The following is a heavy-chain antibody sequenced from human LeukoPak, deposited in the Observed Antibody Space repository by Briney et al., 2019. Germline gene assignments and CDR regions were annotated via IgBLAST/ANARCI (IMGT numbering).Heavy chain of an antibody. CDR3: ARDLFTYGDYPLDY. D-gene: IGHD4-17*01. J-gene: IGHJ4*02. Sequence: ASVKVSCKASGYTFTGYYMHWMRQAPGQGLEWMGIINPSGGSTTYTQKFQGRVTMTRDTSTSTVYMELSSLRSEDTAVYYCARDLFTYGDYPLDYWGQGTLVTVSS. CDR1: GYTFTGYY. CDR2: INPSGGST. V-gene: IGHV1-46*01.